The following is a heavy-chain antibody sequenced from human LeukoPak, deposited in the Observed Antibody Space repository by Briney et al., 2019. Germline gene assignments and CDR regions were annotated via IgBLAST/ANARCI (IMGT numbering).Heavy chain of an antibody. J-gene: IGHJ4*02. CDR2: IYYSGST. Sequence: SETLSLTCTVSGGSISSSSYYWGWIRQPPGKGLEWIGSIYYSGSTYYNPSLKSRVTISVDTSKNQFSLKLSSVTAADTAVYYCARAYDSSGYYYAPRGLSGGSNFDYWGQGTLVTVSS. CDR1: GGSISSSSYY. D-gene: IGHD3-22*01. V-gene: IGHV4-39*07. CDR3: ARAYDSSGYYYAPRGLSGGSNFDY.